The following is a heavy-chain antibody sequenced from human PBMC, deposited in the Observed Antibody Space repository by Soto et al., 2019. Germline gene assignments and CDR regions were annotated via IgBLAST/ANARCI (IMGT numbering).Heavy chain of an antibody. CDR2: IKSKTDGGTT. CDR3: TTDNPPQIQLWFGEFDY. D-gene: IGHD5-18*01. J-gene: IGHJ4*02. V-gene: IGHV3-15*01. Sequence: EVQLVESGGGLVKPGGSLSLSCAASGFTFSNAWMRWVRQAPGKGLEWVGRIKSKTDGGTTDYAAPVKGRFTISRDESKNTLYRQMTSMKSADTAVYYWTTDNPPQIQLWFGEFDYWGQGTLVTVSS. CDR1: GFTFSNAW.